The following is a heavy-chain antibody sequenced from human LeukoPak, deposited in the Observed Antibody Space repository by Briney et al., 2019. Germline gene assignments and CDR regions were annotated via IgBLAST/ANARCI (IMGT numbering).Heavy chain of an antibody. D-gene: IGHD1-26*01. V-gene: IGHV4-4*07. CDR2: IYTSGST. J-gene: IGHJ4*02. CDR3: ARDSLSGSNTFIDY. Sequence: SETLSLTCTVSGGSISSYYWSWIRQPAGKGLQWIGRIYTSGSTNYNPSLKSRVTISVDKSKNQFSLKLSSVTAADTAVYYCARDSLSGSNTFIDYWGQGTLVTVSS. CDR1: GGSISSYY.